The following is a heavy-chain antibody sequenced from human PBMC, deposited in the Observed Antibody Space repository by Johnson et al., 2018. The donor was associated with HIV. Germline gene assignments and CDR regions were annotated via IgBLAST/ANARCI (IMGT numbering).Heavy chain of an antibody. D-gene: IGHD4-23*01. Sequence: HVQLVESGGGGVQPGRSLRLACAVSGFSFSDYGMHWVRQAPGKGLEWVAFIVFDGSNKYYGDSVKGRFTISRDNSKSTLYLQMNSLKTEDTALYYCAKDTGGNSGSDAFDIWGQGTLVTVSS. V-gene: IGHV3-30*18. CDR2: IVFDGSNK. CDR1: GFSFSDYG. CDR3: AKDTGGNSGSDAFDI. J-gene: IGHJ3*02.